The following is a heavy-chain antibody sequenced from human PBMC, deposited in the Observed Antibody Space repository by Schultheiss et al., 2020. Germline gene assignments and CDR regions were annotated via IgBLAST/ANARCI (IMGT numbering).Heavy chain of an antibody. CDR2: ISGSGGST. CDR1: GFTFSSYG. V-gene: IGHV3-23*01. CDR3: ARGSRIYGMDV. D-gene: IGHD3-16*01. J-gene: IGHJ6*02. Sequence: GGSLRLSCAASGFTFSSYGMHWVRQAPGKGLEWVSAISGSGGSTYYADSVKGRFTISRDNSKNTLYLQMNSLRAEDTAVYYCARGSRIYGMDVWGQGTTVTVSS.